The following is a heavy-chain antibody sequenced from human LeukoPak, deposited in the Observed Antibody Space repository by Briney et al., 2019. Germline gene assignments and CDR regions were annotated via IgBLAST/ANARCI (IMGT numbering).Heavy chain of an antibody. D-gene: IGHD3-10*01. CDR3: ARSQNYYGSGDY. Sequence: SETLSLTCTVSGGSVSNGNYYWSWLRQPPGKALEWIGYIYYSGSANYNPSLEGRVTISVDTSKNQFSVKLSSVTAADAAVYYCARSQNYYGSGDYWSQGTLVTVSS. V-gene: IGHV4-61*01. CDR2: IYYSGSA. J-gene: IGHJ4*02. CDR1: GGSVSNGNYY.